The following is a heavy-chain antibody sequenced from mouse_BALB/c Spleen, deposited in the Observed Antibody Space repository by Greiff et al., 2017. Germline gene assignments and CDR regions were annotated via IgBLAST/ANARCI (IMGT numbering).Heavy chain of an antibody. D-gene: IGHD1-1*01. CDR3: ASLYYYGSSPYYYAMDY. CDR1: GFSLTSYG. CDR2: IWAGGST. J-gene: IGHJ4*01. Sequence: VQLVESGPGLVAPSQSLSITCTVSGFSLTSYGVHWVRQPPGKGLEWLGVIWAGGSTNYNSALMSRLSISKDNSKSQVFLKMNSLQTDDTAMYYCASLYYYGSSPYYYAMDYWGQGTSVTVSS. V-gene: IGHV2-9*02.